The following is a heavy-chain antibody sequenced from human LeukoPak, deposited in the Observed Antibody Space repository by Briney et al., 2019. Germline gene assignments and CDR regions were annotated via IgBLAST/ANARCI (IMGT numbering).Heavy chain of an antibody. CDR1: GFTFSDYG. V-gene: IGHV3-30*03. J-gene: IGHJ4*02. CDR3: ARYYGSGSLDY. Sequence: PGRSLRLSCAASGFTFSDYGMHWVRQAPGKGLEWVALISYDGSNKYYADSVKGRFTISRDTSQNTLHLQMDSLRVEDTAMYYCARYYGSGSLDYWGQGTLVTVSS. CDR2: ISYDGSNK. D-gene: IGHD3-10*01.